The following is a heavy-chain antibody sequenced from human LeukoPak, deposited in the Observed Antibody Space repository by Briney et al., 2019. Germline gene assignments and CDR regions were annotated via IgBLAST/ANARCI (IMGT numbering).Heavy chain of an antibody. D-gene: IGHD3-22*01. CDR1: GGSISSYY. CDR3: APPPYYYETNGYSVA. Sequence: SETLSLTCTVSGGSISSYYWTWIRQPPGKGLEWIGSLYYSGSTNYNPSLKSRVTISVDTSKNQFSLKLSSVTAADTAVYYCAPPPYYYETNGYSVAWGQGTLVTVSS. V-gene: IGHV4-59*01. J-gene: IGHJ5*02. CDR2: LYYSGST.